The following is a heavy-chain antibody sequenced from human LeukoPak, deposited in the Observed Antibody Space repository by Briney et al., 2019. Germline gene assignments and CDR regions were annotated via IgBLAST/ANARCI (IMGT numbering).Heavy chain of an antibody. Sequence: SVKVSCKASGGTFSSYAISWVRQAPGQGLEWMGGIIPIFGTANYAQKFQGRVTITADVSTSTAYMELSSLRSEDTAVYYCARGGKGYGPWYYYYGMDVWGQGTTVTVSS. CDR3: ARGGKGYGPWYYYYGMDV. CDR2: IIPIFGTA. D-gene: IGHD5-18*01. J-gene: IGHJ6*02. CDR1: GGTFSSYA. V-gene: IGHV1-69*01.